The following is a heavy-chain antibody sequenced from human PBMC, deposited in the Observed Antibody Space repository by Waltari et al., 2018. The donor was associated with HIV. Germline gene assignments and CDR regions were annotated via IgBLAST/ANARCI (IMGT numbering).Heavy chain of an antibody. CDR1: GGSFSGYY. V-gene: IGHV4-34*01. CDR2: INHSGST. CDR3: ARARGYCSSTSCYAYCDY. J-gene: IGHJ4*02. Sequence: QVQLQQWGAGLLKPSETLSLTCAVYGGSFSGYYWSWIRQHPGRALEWIGEINHSGSTNYNPSLKSRVTISVDTSKNQFSLKLSSVTAADTAVYYCARARGYCSSTSCYAYCDYWGQGTLVTVSS. D-gene: IGHD2-2*01.